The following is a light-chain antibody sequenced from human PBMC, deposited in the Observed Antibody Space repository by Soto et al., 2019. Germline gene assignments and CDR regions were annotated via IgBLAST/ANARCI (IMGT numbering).Light chain of an antibody. CDR3: QQTYSAPWT. J-gene: IGKJ1*01. CDR1: QTISTY. V-gene: IGKV1-39*01. CDR2: GAS. Sequence: DIQMTQSPSSLSASVGDRVTISCRASQTISTYLHWFQQKPGKAPDLLIYGASTLQSGVPSRFSGSGSGTDFTLIISNLQPEDLATYYCQQTYSAPWTFGHGTKVEIK.